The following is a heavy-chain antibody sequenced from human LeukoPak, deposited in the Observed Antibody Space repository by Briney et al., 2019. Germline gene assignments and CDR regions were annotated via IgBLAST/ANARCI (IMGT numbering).Heavy chain of an antibody. CDR3: ANSGSSSGTGSAGY. V-gene: IGHV3-23*01. D-gene: IGHD1-26*01. Sequence: GGSLRLSCAASGFTFSSYAMNWVRQAPGKGLEWVSGITGTGDSTYYADSVKGRLTISRDNSKKTLYLQMNSLRAEDTAVYHCANSGSSSGTGSAGYWGQGTLVTVPS. CDR1: GFTFSSYA. CDR2: ITGTGDST. J-gene: IGHJ4*02.